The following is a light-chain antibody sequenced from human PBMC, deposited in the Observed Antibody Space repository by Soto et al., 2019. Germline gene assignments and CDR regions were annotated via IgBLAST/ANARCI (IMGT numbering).Light chain of an antibody. CDR3: QQRASWLT. J-gene: IGKJ4*01. CDR1: QSVGSY. CDR2: DAS. V-gene: IGKV3-11*01. Sequence: EIVLTQSPATLSLSPGERDTLSCRASQSVGSYLAWYQQKPGQAPRLLIFDASTRATGIPARFSGSGSGTDFTLTISSLQPEDFAVYYCQQRASWLTFGGGTKVEIK.